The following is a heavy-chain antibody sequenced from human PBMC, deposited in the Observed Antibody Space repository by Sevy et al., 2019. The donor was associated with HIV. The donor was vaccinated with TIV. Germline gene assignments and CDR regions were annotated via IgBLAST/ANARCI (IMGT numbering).Heavy chain of an antibody. D-gene: IGHD3-22*01. J-gene: IGHJ4*02. CDR3: AKEGQGEYYDSSGSFDY. Sequence: GGSLRLSCAASGFTFSSYAMSWVRQAPGKGLEWVSSIGGSGSFTYYADSVKGNCTITRDNSKNTLYLQMTSLRAEDTAVYYCAKEGQGEYYDSSGSFDYWGQGTLVTVSS. V-gene: IGHV3-23*01. CDR1: GFTFSSYA. CDR2: IGGSGSFT.